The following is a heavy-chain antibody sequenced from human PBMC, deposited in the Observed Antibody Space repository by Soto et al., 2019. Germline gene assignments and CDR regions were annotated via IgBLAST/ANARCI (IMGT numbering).Heavy chain of an antibody. D-gene: IGHD1-1*01. CDR1: GDSVSTYY. V-gene: IGHV4-59*02. CDR2: IFYSGGT. Sequence: KTSETLSLTCTVSGDSVSTYYWSWIRQPPGKGLQWIGYIFYSGGTAYSPSLKSRVTISLDMSKKQISLKLSSVTTADTATYFCARLQLVQKVIDYWGQGTLVTVSS. CDR3: ARLQLVQKVIDY. J-gene: IGHJ4*02.